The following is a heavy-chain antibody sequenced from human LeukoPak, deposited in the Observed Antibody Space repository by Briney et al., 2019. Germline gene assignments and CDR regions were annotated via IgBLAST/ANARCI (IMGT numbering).Heavy chain of an antibody. V-gene: IGHV1-18*04. CDR1: GYTFTSYG. Sequence: ASVKVSCKASGYTFTSYGISWVRQAPGQGLEWMGWISAYNGNTNYAQKLQGRVTMTTDTSTSTAYMELRSLRSDDTAVYYCARAGYCTSNSCYAGNWFDPWGQGTLVTVSS. D-gene: IGHD2-2*01. J-gene: IGHJ5*02. CDR3: ARAGYCTSNSCYAGNWFDP. CDR2: ISAYNGNT.